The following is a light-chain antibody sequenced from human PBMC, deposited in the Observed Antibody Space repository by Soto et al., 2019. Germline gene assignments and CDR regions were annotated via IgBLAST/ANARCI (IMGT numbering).Light chain of an antibody. CDR2: GAS. V-gene: IGKV3D-15*01. CDR1: QSVSSN. CDR3: QQYNNWPPFT. J-gene: IGKJ3*01. Sequence: EIVMTQSPATLSVSPGERATLSCRASQSVSSNLAWYQQKPGQAPRLLIYGASTRATGIPARFSGSGSGTEFTITISSLQSEDFAVYYCQQYNNWPPFTFGPGTIVDIK.